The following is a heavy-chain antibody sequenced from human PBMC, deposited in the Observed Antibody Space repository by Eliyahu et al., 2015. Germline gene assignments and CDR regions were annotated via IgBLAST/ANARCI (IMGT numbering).Heavy chain of an antibody. CDR3: ARGGSEDYVWGSYRSNWFDP. Sequence: QVQLQESGPGLVKPSETLSLTCTVSGGSISSYYWSWIRQPPGKGLEWIGYIYYSGSTNYNPSLKSRVTISVDTSKNQFSLKLSSVTAADTAVYYCARGGSEDYVWGSYRSNWFDPWGQGTLVTVSS. V-gene: IGHV4-59*01. CDR2: IYYSGST. J-gene: IGHJ5*02. CDR1: GGSISSYY. D-gene: IGHD3-16*02.